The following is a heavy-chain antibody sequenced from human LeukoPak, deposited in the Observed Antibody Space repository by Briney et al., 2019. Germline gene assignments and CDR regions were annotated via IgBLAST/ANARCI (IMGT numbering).Heavy chain of an antibody. D-gene: IGHD5-12*01. CDR1: GFTFSSYA. Sequence: GGSLRLSCAASGFTFSSYAMHWVRQAPGKGLEWVAVISYDGSNKYYADSVKGRFTISRDNSKNTLYLQMNSLRAEDTAVYYCARCIANIVATILDYWGQGTLVTVSS. V-gene: IGHV3-30-3*01. J-gene: IGHJ4*02. CDR3: ARCIANIVATILDY. CDR2: ISYDGSNK.